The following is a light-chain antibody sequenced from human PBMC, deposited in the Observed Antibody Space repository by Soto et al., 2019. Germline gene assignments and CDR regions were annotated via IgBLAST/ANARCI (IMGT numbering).Light chain of an antibody. V-gene: IGKV3-20*01. CDR3: QQYGSSPYT. CDR2: GAS. CDR1: QTISGT. Sequence: EIVMTQSPATLSVSPGVRATLSCRSSQTISGTLAWYQQKPGQAPRLLIHGASSRATGIPDRFSGSGSGTDFTLTISRLEPEDFAVYFCQQYGSSPYTFGQGTKVDIK. J-gene: IGKJ2*01.